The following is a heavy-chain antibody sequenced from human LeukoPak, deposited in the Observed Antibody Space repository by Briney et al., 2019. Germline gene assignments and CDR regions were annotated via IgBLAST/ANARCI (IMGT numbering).Heavy chain of an antibody. CDR3: AKASYYDSSGYTY. J-gene: IGHJ4*02. Sequence: GGSLRLSCAASGFTFSSYGMHWVRQAPGKGLEWVAVISYDGSNKYYADSVKGRFTISRDNSKNTLYLQMNSLRAEDTAVYYCAKASYYDSSGYTYWGQGTLVTVSS. CDR2: ISYDGSNK. CDR1: GFTFSSYG. D-gene: IGHD3-22*01. V-gene: IGHV3-30*18.